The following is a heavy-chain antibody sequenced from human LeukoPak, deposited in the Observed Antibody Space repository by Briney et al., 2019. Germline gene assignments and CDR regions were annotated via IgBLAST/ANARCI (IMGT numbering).Heavy chain of an antibody. Sequence: PGGSLRLSCAASGFTFSDYYMSWIRQAPGKGLEWVSYISSSGSTIYYADSVKGRFTISRDNAKSSLYLQMNSLRAEDTAVYYCARDLFPDIVVVPAAIRVYYYYGMDVWGQGTTVTVSS. CDR3: ARDLFPDIVVVPAAIRVYYYYGMDV. V-gene: IGHV3-11*01. CDR1: GFTFSDYY. CDR2: ISSSGSTI. D-gene: IGHD2-2*01. J-gene: IGHJ6*02.